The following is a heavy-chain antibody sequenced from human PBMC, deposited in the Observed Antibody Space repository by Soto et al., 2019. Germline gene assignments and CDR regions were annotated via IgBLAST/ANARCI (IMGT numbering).Heavy chain of an antibody. V-gene: IGHV3-30-3*01. CDR1: GFTFSSYA. J-gene: IGHJ6*02. D-gene: IGHD2-2*01. Sequence: QVQLVESGGGVVQPGRSLRLSCAASGFTFSSYAMHWVRQAPGKGLEWVAVISYDGSNKYYADSVKGRFTISRDNSKNTLYLQMNSLRAEDTAVYYCARAGDIVLVPAWTYYGMDVWGQGTTVTVSS. CDR3: ARAGDIVLVPAWTYYGMDV. CDR2: ISYDGSNK.